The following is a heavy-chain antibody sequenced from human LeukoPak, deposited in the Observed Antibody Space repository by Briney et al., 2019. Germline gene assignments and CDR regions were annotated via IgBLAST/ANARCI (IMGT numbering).Heavy chain of an antibody. CDR3: ARGNYYDSSPGDFDY. V-gene: IGHV4-39*01. CDR2: IYYSGST. CDR1: GGSISSSSYY. J-gene: IGHJ4*02. D-gene: IGHD3-22*01. Sequence: SETLSLTCTVSGGSISSSSYYWGWIRQPPGKGLEWIGSIYYSGSTYYNPSLKSRVTISVDTSKNQFSLELSSVTAADTAVYYCARGNYYDSSPGDFDYWGQGTLVTVSS.